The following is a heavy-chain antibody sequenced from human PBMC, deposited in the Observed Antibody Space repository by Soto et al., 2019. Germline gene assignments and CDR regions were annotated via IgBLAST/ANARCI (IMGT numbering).Heavy chain of an antibody. CDR3: AKGRSVTTVVTRSYWYFDL. D-gene: IGHD4-17*01. V-gene: IGHV3-23*01. CDR2: ISGSGGST. CDR1: GFTFSSYA. J-gene: IGHJ2*01. Sequence: GGSLRLFCAASGFTFSSYAMIWVRQAPGKGLEWVSAISGSGGSTYYADSVKGRFTISRDNSKNTLYLQMNSLRAEDTAVYYCAKGRSVTTVVTRSYWYFDLWGRGTLVTVSS.